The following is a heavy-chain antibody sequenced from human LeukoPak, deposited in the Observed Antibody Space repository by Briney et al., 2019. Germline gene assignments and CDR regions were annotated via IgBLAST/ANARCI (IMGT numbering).Heavy chain of an antibody. V-gene: IGHV3-23*01. CDR3: ARDPNGDYIGAFDM. CDR2: IRGGGTSE. CDR1: GFTLSAYA. D-gene: IGHD4-17*01. J-gene: IGHJ3*02. Sequence: GGSLRLSCTASGFTLSAYAMMWVRQAPGKGPEGVSAIRGGGTSEFYADSVKGRFRISRDNSKDTLFLQMNSLRAEDTAVYYCARDPNGDYIGAFDMWGPGTMVTVS.